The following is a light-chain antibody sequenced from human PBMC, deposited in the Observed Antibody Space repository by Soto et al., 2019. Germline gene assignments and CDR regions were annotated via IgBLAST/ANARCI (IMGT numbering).Light chain of an antibody. Sequence: QSALTQPRSVSGSPGQSVTISCTGTSSDVGAYDSVSWYQQHPGKAPKLIIYDVSTRPSGVPDRFSGSKSGNTASLPISGLQAEDDADYYCCSYAGSYTFKVFGGGTKLTVL. CDR2: DVS. V-gene: IGLV2-11*01. J-gene: IGLJ3*02. CDR1: SSDVGAYDS. CDR3: CSYAGSYTFKV.